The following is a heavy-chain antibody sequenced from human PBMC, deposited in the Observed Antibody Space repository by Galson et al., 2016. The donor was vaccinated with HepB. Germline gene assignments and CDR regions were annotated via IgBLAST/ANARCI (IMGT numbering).Heavy chain of an antibody. CDR2: IWFDGSNK. CDR1: GFTFRRHG. CDR3: ARVGDLGGDYFDY. D-gene: IGHD2-21*01. V-gene: IGHV3-33*01. Sequence: SLRLSCAASGFTFRRHGMHWVRQAPGKGLEWMAAIWFDGSNKYYADSVNGPFTISRANSENTLFLQMDRLRAEDTAVYYCARVGDLGGDYFDYWGRGTLVTVSS. J-gene: IGHJ4*02.